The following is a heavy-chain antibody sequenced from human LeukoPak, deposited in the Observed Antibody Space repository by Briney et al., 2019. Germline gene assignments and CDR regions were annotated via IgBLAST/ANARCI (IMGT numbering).Heavy chain of an antibody. CDR3: TRGGGGYYGSGSYYSRHYYYGMDV. Sequence: GASVKLSCKASGYTFTSYDINWVRQATGQGLEWRGWMNPNSGNTGYAQKFPGRVTMTRNTSISTTNMELSSLRSEDTAVYYCTRGGGGYYGSGSYYSRHYYYGMDVWGQGTTVTVSS. V-gene: IGHV1-8*01. CDR2: MNPNSGNT. J-gene: IGHJ6*02. D-gene: IGHD3-10*01. CDR1: GYTFTSYD.